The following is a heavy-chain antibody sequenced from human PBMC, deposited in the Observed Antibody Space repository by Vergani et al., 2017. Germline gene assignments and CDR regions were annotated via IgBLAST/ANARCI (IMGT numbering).Heavy chain of an antibody. CDR2: IFYSGTT. Sequence: QVQLQQWGAGLLKPSQTLSLTCAVSGGSISSGDHCWTWIRQRPGKGLEWIGYIFYSGTTYDNPSLRSRLTISVDTSQNQFSLKLRSVTAADTAVYYCARVDTQVPATSHFYYMDVWGKXP. CDR1: GGSISSGDHC. D-gene: IGHD6-25*01. CDR3: ARVDTQVPATSHFYYMDV. J-gene: IGHJ6*03. V-gene: IGHV4-31*11.